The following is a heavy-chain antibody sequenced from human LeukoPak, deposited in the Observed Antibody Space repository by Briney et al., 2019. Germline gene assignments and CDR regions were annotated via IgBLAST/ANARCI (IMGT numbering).Heavy chain of an antibody. CDR2: VYYSGNT. CDR1: GDSLTRSTYY. D-gene: IGHD5-18*01. J-gene: IGHJ4*02. Sequence: PSETLSLTCTVSGDSLTRSTYYWGWIRQPPGKGLEWIGTVYYSGNTHYSPSLESRVTISVDLSQNQFSLKMSSVTAADTAVYYCARAPTVQYSYGSHDYWGQGTLVTVSS. CDR3: ARAPTVQYSYGSHDY. V-gene: IGHV4-39*07.